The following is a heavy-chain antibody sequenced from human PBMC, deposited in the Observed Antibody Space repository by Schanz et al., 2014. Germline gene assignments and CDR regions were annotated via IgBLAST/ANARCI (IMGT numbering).Heavy chain of an antibody. D-gene: IGHD3-10*01. J-gene: IGHJ5*01. CDR3: ARDPYGKNSGDFDS. CDR2: IDPNGGAT. Sequence: QVQLVQSGAEVKKPGASVKVSCKASGYTFIDYYMHWVRQAPGQGLEWVGWIDPNGGATNHAQMIQGSDTMTRDTSNSTAYMEQGALASYGAAVYFCARDPYGKNSGDFDSWGQGTLVTVSS. V-gene: IGHV1-2*02. CDR1: GYTFIDYY.